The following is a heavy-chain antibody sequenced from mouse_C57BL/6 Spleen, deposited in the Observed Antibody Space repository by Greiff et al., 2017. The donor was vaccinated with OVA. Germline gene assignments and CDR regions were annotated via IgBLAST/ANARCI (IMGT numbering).Heavy chain of an antibody. V-gene: IGHV1-69*01. Sequence: QVQLQQPGAELVMPGASVKLSCKASGYTFTSYWMHWVKQRPGQGLEWIGEIDPSDSYTNYNQKFKGKSTLTVDKSSSTAYMQLSSLTSEDSAVYYCARGDYGSIVFDYWGQGTTLTVSS. CDR3: ARGDYGSIVFDY. J-gene: IGHJ2*01. CDR1: GYTFTSYW. D-gene: IGHD1-1*01. CDR2: IDPSDSYT.